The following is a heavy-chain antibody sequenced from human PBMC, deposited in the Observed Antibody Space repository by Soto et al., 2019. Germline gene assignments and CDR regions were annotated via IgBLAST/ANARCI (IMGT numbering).Heavy chain of an antibody. J-gene: IGHJ4*02. V-gene: IGHV4-39*01. Sequence: ASETLSLTCTVSGGSISSRINYWGWVRQPPGKGPAWIGNVYYSGSTDYNPSLKSRVTISVDTSKNQFSLNLRSMTAADTAMYYCARMVRDIGSRPNPAYFDNWGQGILVTVSS. D-gene: IGHD5-12*01. CDR2: VYYSGST. CDR1: GGSISSRINY. CDR3: ARMVRDIGSRPNPAYFDN.